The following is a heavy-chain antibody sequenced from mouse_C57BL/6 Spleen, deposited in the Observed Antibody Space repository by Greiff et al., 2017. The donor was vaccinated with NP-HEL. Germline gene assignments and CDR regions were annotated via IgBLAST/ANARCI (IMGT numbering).Heavy chain of an antibody. CDR3: ARRAYDYLSY. V-gene: IGHV1-52*01. D-gene: IGHD2-4*01. Sequence: QVQLQQPGAELVRPGSSVKLSCKASGYTFTSYWMHWVKQRPIQGLEWIGNIYPSDSETHYNQKFKDKATLTVDKSSSTAYMQLSSLTSEDSAVYYCARRAYDYLSYWGQGTLVTVSA. CDR2: IYPSDSET. J-gene: IGHJ3*01. CDR1: GYTFTSYW.